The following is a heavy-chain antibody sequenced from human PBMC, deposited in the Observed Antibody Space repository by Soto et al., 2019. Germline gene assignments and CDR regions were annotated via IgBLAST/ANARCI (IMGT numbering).Heavy chain of an antibody. V-gene: IGHV1-8*01. CDR2: MNPNSGNT. Sequence: ASVKVSCKASGYTFTSYDINWVRQATGQGLEWMGWMNPNSGNTGYAQKFQGRVTMTRNTSISTAYMELSSLRSEDTAVYYCARGRLGRSLYYYYMDVWGKGTTVTVSS. D-gene: IGHD6-25*01. CDR3: ARGRLGRSLYYYYMDV. CDR1: GYTFTSYD. J-gene: IGHJ6*03.